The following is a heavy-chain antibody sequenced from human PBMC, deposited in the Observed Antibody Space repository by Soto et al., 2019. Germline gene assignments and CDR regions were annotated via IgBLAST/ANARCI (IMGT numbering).Heavy chain of an antibody. CDR1: GYKFTNYW. J-gene: IGHJ6*02. CDR3: ARSFDSSSTYGMDV. CDR2: IDPSDSYT. Sequence: GESLKISCMTSGYKFTNYWINWVRQMPGKGLEWMGRIDPSDSYTKYSPSFQGHVIMSADKSISTAYLHWSSLKASDTAIYYCARSFDSSSTYGMDVWGQGTTVTVSS. D-gene: IGHD6-13*01. V-gene: IGHV5-10-1*01.